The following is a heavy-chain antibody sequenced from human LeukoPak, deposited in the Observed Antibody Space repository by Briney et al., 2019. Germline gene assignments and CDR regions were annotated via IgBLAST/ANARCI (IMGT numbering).Heavy chain of an antibody. CDR1: GFTFSNFA. D-gene: IGHD2-2*02. CDR2: ISSSATTI. J-gene: IGHJ4*02. Sequence: GGSRRLSCVVSGFTFSNFAMTWVRQAPGKGLEWVSYISSSATTIYYADSVKGRFTISRDNAKNSLSLQMNSLKVEDTAVYYCARDHSGPYTFDRWGPGSLLTVSS. V-gene: IGHV3-48*03. CDR3: ARDHSGPYTFDR.